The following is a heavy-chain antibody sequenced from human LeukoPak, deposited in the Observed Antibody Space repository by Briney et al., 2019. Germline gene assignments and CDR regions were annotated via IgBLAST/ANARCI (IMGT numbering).Heavy chain of an antibody. CDR2: MNPNSGGT. CDR3: AREGLGYYGSGTDY. Sequence: PGASVKVSCKASGYTFTSYDINWVRQATGQGLEWMGWMNPNSGGTNYAQKFQGRVTMTRDTSISTAYMELSRLRSDDTAVYYCAREGLGYYGSGTDYWGQGTLVTVSS. D-gene: IGHD3-10*01. CDR1: GYTFTSYD. J-gene: IGHJ4*02. V-gene: IGHV1-2*02.